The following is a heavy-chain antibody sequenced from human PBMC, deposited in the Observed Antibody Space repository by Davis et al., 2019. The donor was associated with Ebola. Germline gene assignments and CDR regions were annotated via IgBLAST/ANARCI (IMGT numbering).Heavy chain of an antibody. J-gene: IGHJ6*02. CDR1: GGSISSYY. Sequence: GSLRLSCTVSGGSISSYYWSWIRQPPGQGLEWIGYIYYSGSTNYNPSLKSRVTISVDTSKNQFSLKLSSVTAADTAVYYCARVAMVRGVIIEDYGMDVWGQGTTVTVSS. CDR2: IYYSGST. CDR3: ARVAMVRGVIIEDYGMDV. D-gene: IGHD3-10*01. V-gene: IGHV4-59*08.